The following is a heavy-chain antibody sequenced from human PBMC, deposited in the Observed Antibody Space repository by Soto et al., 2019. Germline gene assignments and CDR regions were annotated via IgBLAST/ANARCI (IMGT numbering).Heavy chain of an antibody. J-gene: IGHJ6*02. CDR3: AGGRDIVVVLAAKHYYYGMGV. CDR1: GGTFSSYT. V-gene: IGHV1-69*02. CDR2: IIPILGIA. Sequence: QVQLVQSGAEVKKPGSSVKVSCKASGGTFSSYTISWVRQAPGQGLEWMGRIIPILGIANYAQKFQGRVTITADKSTRTAYMELSSLRSEDTAVYYCAGGRDIVVVLAAKHYYYGMGVWGQGTTGTVSS. D-gene: IGHD2-15*01.